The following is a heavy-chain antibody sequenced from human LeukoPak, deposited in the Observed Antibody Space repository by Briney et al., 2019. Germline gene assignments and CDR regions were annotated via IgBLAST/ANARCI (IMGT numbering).Heavy chain of an antibody. CDR1: GGSISSYY. V-gene: IGHV4-59*12. CDR3: ARGRALLLYYFDY. D-gene: IGHD2-15*01. J-gene: IGHJ4*02. CDR2: IYYSGST. Sequence: PSETLSLTCTVSGGSISSYYWSWIRQPPGKGLEWIGYIYYSGSTNYNPSLKSRVTMSVDTSKNQFSLKLSSVTAADTAVYYCARGRALLLYYFDYWGQGTLVTVSS.